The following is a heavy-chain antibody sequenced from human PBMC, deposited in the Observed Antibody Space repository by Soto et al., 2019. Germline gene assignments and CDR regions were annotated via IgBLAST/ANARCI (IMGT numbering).Heavy chain of an antibody. J-gene: IGHJ4*02. Sequence: WGSLRLSFAAFGFTLSSYGMNWVRQAPGKGLEWVSSISSSSNYIYYADSVKGRFTISRDNAKNSVYLQMNSLRAEDTAVYYCAREPFGVSATIHFDSWGPGTLVTVS. CDR3: AREPFGVSATIHFDS. CDR2: ISSSSNYI. D-gene: IGHD2-15*01. CDR1: GFTLSSYG. V-gene: IGHV3-21*01.